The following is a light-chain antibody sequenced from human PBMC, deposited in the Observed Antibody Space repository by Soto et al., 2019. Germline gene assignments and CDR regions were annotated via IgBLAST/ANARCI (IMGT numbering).Light chain of an antibody. CDR1: SSDIGGYNY. J-gene: IGLJ1*01. V-gene: IGLV2-14*01. CDR3: GSYTSSSTNV. Sequence: QSVLTQPASVSWSPGQSITISCTGTSSDIGGYNYVSWYQQHPGKAPKLMIYDVNNRPSGVSDRFSASKSGNTASLTISGLQAEDEADYYCGSYTSSSTNVFGTGTKATVL. CDR2: DVN.